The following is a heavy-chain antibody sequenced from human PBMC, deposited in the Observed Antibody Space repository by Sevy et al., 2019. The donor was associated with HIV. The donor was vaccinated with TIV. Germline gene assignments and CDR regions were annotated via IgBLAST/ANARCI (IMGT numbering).Heavy chain of an antibody. V-gene: IGHV4-59*08. J-gene: IGHJ3*02. CDR2: VYYIGGT. CDR3: ARRNDFAI. Sequence: NLSLTCTVSGGSINSDHWNWIRQPPGKGLEWIGYVYYIGGTNYNPSLKNRVTISVDRTKNQFSLKLTSVTAADTAVYYCARRNDFAIWGQGTMVTVSS. CDR1: GGSINSDH.